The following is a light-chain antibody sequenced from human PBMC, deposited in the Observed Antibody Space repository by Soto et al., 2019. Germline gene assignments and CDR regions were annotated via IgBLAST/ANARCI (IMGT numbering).Light chain of an antibody. CDR3: QQYGSSST. J-gene: IGKJ1*01. V-gene: IGKV3-20*01. CDR2: GAY. Sequence: EVLLSRSSDTLYLSQGERSTLSCRASQSVSSSYVAWYQQKPGQAPRLLIYGAYSRATGIPDRFSGSGSGTDFTLTISRLEPEDFAVYYCQQYGSSSTFGQGTKVDIK. CDR1: QSVSSSY.